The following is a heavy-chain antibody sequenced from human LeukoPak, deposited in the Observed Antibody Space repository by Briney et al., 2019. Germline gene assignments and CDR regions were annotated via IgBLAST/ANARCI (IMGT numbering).Heavy chain of an antibody. CDR2: IDPKSGDT. V-gene: IGHV1-2*02. CDR3: AREADIVSFDL. D-gene: IGHD3-16*02. Sequence: ASVKVSCKASGYTFTGNHVHWVRQAPGEGLEWTGWIDPKSGDTKYAQKFQDRVAMTSDTSISTAYMELSGLRSDDTAVYFCAREADIVSFDLWGRGTLVTVSP. J-gene: IGHJ2*01. CDR1: GYTFTGNH.